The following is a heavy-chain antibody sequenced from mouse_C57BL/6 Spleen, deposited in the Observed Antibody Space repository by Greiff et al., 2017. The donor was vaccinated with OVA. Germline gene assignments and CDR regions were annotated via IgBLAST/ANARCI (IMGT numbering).Heavy chain of an antibody. V-gene: IGHV1-59*01. D-gene: IGHD1-1*01. CDR2: IDPSDSYT. CDR1: GYTFTSYW. CDR3: ARRYYYGSSYFDY. Sequence: QVHVKQPGAELVRPGTSVKLSCKASGYTFTSYWMPWVKQRPGQGLEWIGVIDPSDSYTNYNQKFKGKATLTVDTSSSTAYMQLSSLTSEDSAVYYCARRYYYGSSYFDYWGQGTTLTVSS. J-gene: IGHJ2*01.